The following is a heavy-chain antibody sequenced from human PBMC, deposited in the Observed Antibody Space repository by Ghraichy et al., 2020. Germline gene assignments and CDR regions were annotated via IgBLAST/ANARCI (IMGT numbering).Heavy chain of an antibody. CDR2: ISSTGTTI. CDR3: ARVGLRHWYFDL. D-gene: IGHD3/OR15-3a*01. J-gene: IGHJ2*01. Sequence: GGSLRLSCAASEFTFGSSGMHWVRQAPGKGLEWVSYISSTGTTIYFADSVKGRFTISRDNAKNSLYLQMNSLRDEDTAVYYCARVGLRHWYFDLWGRGTLVTVSS. CDR1: EFTFGSSG. V-gene: IGHV3-48*02.